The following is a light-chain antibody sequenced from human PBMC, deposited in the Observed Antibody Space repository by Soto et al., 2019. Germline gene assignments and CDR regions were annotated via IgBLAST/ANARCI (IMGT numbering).Light chain of an antibody. CDR3: QQYENLPT. CDR2: DAS. J-gene: IGKJ5*01. CDR1: QNINNY. V-gene: IGKV1-33*01. Sequence: IQMTQSPSCLSASVGEIVTITCQASQNINNYLNWYQQKPGRAPKLLIYDASNLEAGVPSRFRGSGSGTDFTFTISRLQPEDIATYYCQQYENLPTFGQGTRLEIK.